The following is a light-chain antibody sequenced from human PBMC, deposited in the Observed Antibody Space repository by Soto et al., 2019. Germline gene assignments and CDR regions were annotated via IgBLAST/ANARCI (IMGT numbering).Light chain of an antibody. Sequence: ENVLTQSPGTLSLYPGERATLSCRASQSVYSRYLAWYQRKPGQAPRLLIYAASGRSTGIPDRFSGSGSGTDFTLTISRLDPEDFAVYYCHQYGSFPFTFGGGNKVDIK. V-gene: IGKV3-20*01. CDR2: AAS. CDR1: QSVYSRY. J-gene: IGKJ4*01. CDR3: HQYGSFPFT.